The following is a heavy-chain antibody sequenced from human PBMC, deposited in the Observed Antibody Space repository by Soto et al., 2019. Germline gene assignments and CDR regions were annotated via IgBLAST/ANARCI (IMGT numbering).Heavy chain of an antibody. V-gene: IGHV1-18*01. CDR1: GVIFTRYD. CDR3: ARVVPGAEAWFGP. CDR2: ISLYSDGT. Sequence: ASVKVSCKASGVIFTRYDITWVRQAPGQPLEWLGWISLYSDGTNYAQKFQGRVSMTTDTSTTTAYMELRSLRSDDTAVYYCARVVPGAEAWFGPWGQGTLVTVSS. J-gene: IGHJ5*02. D-gene: IGHD2-2*01.